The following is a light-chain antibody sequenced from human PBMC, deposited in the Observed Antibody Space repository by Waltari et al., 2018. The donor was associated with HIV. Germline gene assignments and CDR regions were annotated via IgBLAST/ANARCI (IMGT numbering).Light chain of an antibody. J-gene: IGLJ2*01. CDR1: NIGSNN. V-gene: IGLV3-9*01. Sequence: YDLSQPLSVSVDLGQTARLTCGGDNIGSNNVHWYQQKPGQAPVLVIYRSRNRPSGITDRISASKAGSMVTLIISRVQIEDEADYFCQVWDSRSVVFGGGTTLTVL. CDR2: RSR. CDR3: QVWDSRSVV.